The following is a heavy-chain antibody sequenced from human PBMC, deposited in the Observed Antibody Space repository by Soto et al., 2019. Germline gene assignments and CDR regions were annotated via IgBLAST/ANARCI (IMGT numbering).Heavy chain of an antibody. Sequence: SETLSLTCTVSGGSISSGSSYWGWIRQPPGKGLEWIGSIYYLGNTYYNPSLKSRVTISLDTSKNQFSLKLTSVTAADTAVYYCARRDGSSWYGIGYWGQGTLVTVSS. CDR2: IYYLGNT. J-gene: IGHJ4*02. D-gene: IGHD6-13*01. CDR3: ARRDGSSWYGIGY. CDR1: GGSISSGSSY. V-gene: IGHV4-39*07.